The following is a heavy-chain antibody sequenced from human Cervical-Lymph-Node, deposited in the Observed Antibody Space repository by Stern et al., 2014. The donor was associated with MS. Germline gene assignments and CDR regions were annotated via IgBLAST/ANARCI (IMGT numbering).Heavy chain of an antibody. CDR1: GYLFTTYY. V-gene: IGHV1-46*01. Sequence: QMQLVQSGAEVREPGASVTLSCATSGYLFTTYYIHWVRPAPGQGLEWVGLINPEGGGTAYAQRCKGRVTVTRDTSTSTVYMTRSSLKSDDTGVFYCTIPNPAFEYWGQGTPVAVSS. D-gene: IGHD2-21*01. CDR3: TIPNPAFEY. CDR2: INPEGGGT. J-gene: IGHJ4*02.